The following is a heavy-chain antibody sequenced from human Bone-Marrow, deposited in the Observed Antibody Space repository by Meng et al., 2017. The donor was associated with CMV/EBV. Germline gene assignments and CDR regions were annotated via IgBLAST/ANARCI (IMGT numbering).Heavy chain of an antibody. CDR3: ARTFDW. J-gene: IGHJ4*02. Sequence: GESLKISCVASGFTFSSFEMNWVRQAPGKGLEWLSYISDTGTTIYYADSVMGRFTISRDNAKNSVYLQMNSLRAEDTAVYYCARTFDWWGQGVLVTVS. CDR2: ISDTGTTI. CDR1: GFTFSSFE. V-gene: IGHV3-48*03.